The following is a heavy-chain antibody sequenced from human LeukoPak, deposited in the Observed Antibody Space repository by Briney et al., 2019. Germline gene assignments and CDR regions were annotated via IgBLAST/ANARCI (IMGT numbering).Heavy chain of an antibody. J-gene: IGHJ5*02. Sequence: SETLSLTCTVSGGSISSYYWSWIRQPPGKGLEWIGYIYYSGSTNYNPSLKSRVTISVDTSKNQFSLKLSSVTAADTAVYYCARGGRVADPLNWFDPWGQGTLVIVSS. D-gene: IGHD2-15*01. CDR3: ARGGRVADPLNWFDP. CDR2: IYYSGST. CDR1: GGSISSYY. V-gene: IGHV4-59*01.